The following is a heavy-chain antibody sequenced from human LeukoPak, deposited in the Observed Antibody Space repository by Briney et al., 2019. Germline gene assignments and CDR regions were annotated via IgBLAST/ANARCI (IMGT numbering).Heavy chain of an antibody. D-gene: IGHD3-9*01. CDR1: GYTFTGYY. Sequence: GASVKVSCKASGYTFTGYYMHWVRQAPGQGLEWMGWINPNSGGTNYAQKFQGRVTMTRDTSISTAYMELSRLRSDDTAVYYCARTPRDILTGYYLGYYYYGMDVWGQGTTVTVSS. J-gene: IGHJ6*02. CDR3: ARTPRDILTGYYLGYYYYGMDV. CDR2: INPNSGGT. V-gene: IGHV1-2*02.